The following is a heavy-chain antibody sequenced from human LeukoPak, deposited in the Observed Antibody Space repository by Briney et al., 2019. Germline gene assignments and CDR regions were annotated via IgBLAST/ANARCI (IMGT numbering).Heavy chain of an antibody. D-gene: IGHD1-26*01. CDR1: GYTFTSYY. V-gene: IGHV1-46*01. CDR2: INPSGGST. J-gene: IGHJ4*02. Sequence: GASVKVSCKASGYTFTSYYMHWVRQAPGQGLEWMGIINPSGGSTSYAQKFQGRVTMTRDMSTSTVYMELSSLRSEDTAAYYCARDGGYSGSYYSIFDYWGQGTLVTVSS. CDR3: ARDGGYSGSYYSIFDY.